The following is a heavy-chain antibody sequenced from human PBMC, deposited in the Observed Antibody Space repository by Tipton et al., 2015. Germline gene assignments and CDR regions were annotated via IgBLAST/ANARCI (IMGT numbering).Heavy chain of an antibody. CDR3: ARESLLAYYFDY. V-gene: IGHV4-61*01. CDR2: IYSSSEST. J-gene: IGHJ4*02. Sequence: GLVKPSETLSLTCTVSDVSVNIGSNYWSWIRQPPGKGLEWIGYIYSSSESTSYNPSLKSRVTISVDTSKNQFSLKLRSVTAADTAVYYCARESLLAYYFDYWGQGTLVTVSS. CDR1: DVSVNIGSNY. D-gene: IGHD2/OR15-2a*01.